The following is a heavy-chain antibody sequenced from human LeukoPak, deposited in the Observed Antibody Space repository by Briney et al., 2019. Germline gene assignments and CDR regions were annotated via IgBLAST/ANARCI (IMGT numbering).Heavy chain of an antibody. D-gene: IGHD1-26*01. Sequence: GGSLRLSCAASGFTFSSYAMGWVRQAPGKGLEWVSGITNSGGTASYADSVKGQFTISRDNSKNTLYLQMNSLRAEDTAVYYCAKDRSPQTIDYWGQGTLVTVSS. CDR3: AKDRSPQTIDY. V-gene: IGHV3-23*01. CDR2: ITNSGGTA. CDR1: GFTFSSYA. J-gene: IGHJ4*02.